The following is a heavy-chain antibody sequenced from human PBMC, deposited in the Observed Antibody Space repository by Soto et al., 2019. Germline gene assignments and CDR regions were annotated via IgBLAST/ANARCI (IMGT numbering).Heavy chain of an antibody. CDR1: GYTFTGYY. V-gene: IGHV1-2*02. J-gene: IGHJ6*02. D-gene: IGHD4-17*01. CDR2: INPNSGGT. CDR3: ATTGTHYYYYYGMDV. Sequence: ASVKVSCKASGYTFTGYYMHWVRRAPGQGLEWMGWINPNSGGTNYAQKFQGRVTMTRDTSISTAYMELSRLRSDDTAVYYCATTGTHYYYYYGMDVWGQGTTVTVSS.